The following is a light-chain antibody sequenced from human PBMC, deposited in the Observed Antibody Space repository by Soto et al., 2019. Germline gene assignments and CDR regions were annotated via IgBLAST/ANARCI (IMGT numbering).Light chain of an antibody. CDR3: QQYDNSPIT. Sequence: ELVMTQSPATLSVSPGDKVSPSCRANQTISNMLAWYQQKPGQAPRLLIYAASTRATGIPARFSGTGSETDFTLTISRLEPEDFAVYYCQQYDNSPITFGQGTRLEVK. J-gene: IGKJ5*01. V-gene: IGKV3D-15*02. CDR1: QTISNM. CDR2: AAS.